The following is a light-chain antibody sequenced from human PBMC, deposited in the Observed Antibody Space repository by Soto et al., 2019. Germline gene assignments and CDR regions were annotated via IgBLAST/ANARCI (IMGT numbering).Light chain of an antibody. J-gene: IGLJ1*01. V-gene: IGLV2-14*01. Sequence: QSVLTQPASVSGSPGQSITIPCSGSSSDVGGYNSVSWYQQHPGKAPKLLIYEVTNRPSGLSNRFSGSKSGSAASLTISWLQADEEAVDYCNSYTRSGNSVYGKATKLTV. CDR2: EVT. CDR3: NSYTRSGNSV. CDR1: SSDVGGYNS.